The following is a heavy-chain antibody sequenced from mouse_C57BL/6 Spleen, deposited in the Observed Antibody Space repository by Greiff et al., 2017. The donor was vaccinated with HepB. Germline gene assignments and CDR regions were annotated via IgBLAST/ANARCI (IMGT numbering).Heavy chain of an antibody. Sequence: EVQLVESGTVLARPGASVKMSCKTSGYTFTSYWMHWVKQRPGQGLEWIGAIYPGNSDTSYNRKFKGKAKLTADTSARTAYMERSSLTNEDSAVYDCTGYDGYYGYDMDYWGQGTSVTVSS. CDR2: IYPGNSDT. CDR3: TGYDGYYGYDMDY. CDR1: GYTFTSYW. D-gene: IGHD2-3*01. V-gene: IGHV1-5*01. J-gene: IGHJ4*01.